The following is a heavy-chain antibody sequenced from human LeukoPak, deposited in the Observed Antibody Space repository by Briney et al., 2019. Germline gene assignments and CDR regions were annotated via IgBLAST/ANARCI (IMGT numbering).Heavy chain of an antibody. CDR2: ISVSGDTT. J-gene: IGHJ4*02. V-gene: IGHV3-48*02. CDR1: GFTFSSYV. CDR3: ARGGAGFSLFDY. Sequence: PGGSLRLSCAASGFTFSSYVMSWVRQAPGKGLEWVSHISVSGDTTYYTDSVKGRFTISRDNAKNSLYLQMNSLRDEDTAVYYCARGGAGFSLFDYWGQGTLVSVSS. D-gene: IGHD1-26*01.